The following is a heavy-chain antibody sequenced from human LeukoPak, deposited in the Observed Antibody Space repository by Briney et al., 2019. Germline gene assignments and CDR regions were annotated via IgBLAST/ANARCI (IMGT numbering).Heavy chain of an antibody. D-gene: IGHD1-1*01. CDR3: ARGVTDGSSWLQLY. V-gene: IGHV3-48*01. Sequence: GGSLRLSCAASGFIFNAHSMNWVRQAPGKGLEWVSYISSDSSAIYYADSVKGRFTISRDNAKNSLYLQMNSLRVEDTGVYFCARGVTDGSSWLQLYWGQGSLVTVSS. CDR2: ISSDSSAI. CDR1: GFIFNAHS. J-gene: IGHJ4*02.